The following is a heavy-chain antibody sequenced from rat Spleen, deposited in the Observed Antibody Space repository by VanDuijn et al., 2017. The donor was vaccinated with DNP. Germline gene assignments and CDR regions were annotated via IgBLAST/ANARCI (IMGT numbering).Heavy chain of an antibody. CDR1: GFTFNKYW. CDR3: ATYYGFNSYFFDY. D-gene: IGHD1-9*01. CDR2: INTDGDTT. J-gene: IGHJ2*01. Sequence: EVQLVESGGDLVQPGRSLKLSCVASGFTFNKYWMTWIRQVPGKGLEWVAAINTDGDTTYYPDSVKGRFTISRDNANGTLYLQMDNLRSEDTATYFCATYYGFNSYFFDYWGQGVMVTVSS. V-gene: IGHV5-31*01.